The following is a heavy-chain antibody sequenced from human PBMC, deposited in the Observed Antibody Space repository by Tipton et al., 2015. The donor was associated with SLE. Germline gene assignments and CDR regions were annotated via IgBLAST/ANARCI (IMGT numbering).Heavy chain of an antibody. CDR1: GGSFSGYY. Sequence: TLSLTCAVYGGSFSGYYWSWIRQPPGKGLEWIGEINHSGSTNYNPSLKSRVTISVDTSKSQFSLKLSSVTAADTAVYYCARGLFVVVTAIGYFDYWGQGTLVTVSS. CDR2: INHSGST. V-gene: IGHV4-34*01. CDR3: ARGLFVVVTAIGYFDY. J-gene: IGHJ4*02. D-gene: IGHD2-21*02.